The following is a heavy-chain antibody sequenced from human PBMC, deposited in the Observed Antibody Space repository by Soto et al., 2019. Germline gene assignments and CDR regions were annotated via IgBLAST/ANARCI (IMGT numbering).Heavy chain of an antibody. D-gene: IGHD6-19*01. V-gene: IGHV4-31*03. CDR1: GDSISSGDFY. Sequence: QVQLQESGPGLVKPSQTLSLTCSVSGDSISSGDFYWNWIRQHPGKGLEWIGYIHNSGITDYNPSLKSRVTILVDMSKNQFSLKLTSVTAADTAVYYCARQKQWLSPFDVWGQGTLVTVSS. J-gene: IGHJ4*02. CDR2: IHNSGIT. CDR3: ARQKQWLSPFDV.